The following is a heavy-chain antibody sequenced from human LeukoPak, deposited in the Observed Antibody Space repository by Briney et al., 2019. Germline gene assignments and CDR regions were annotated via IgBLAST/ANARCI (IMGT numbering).Heavy chain of an antibody. J-gene: IGHJ5*02. V-gene: IGHV4-59*01. Sequence: SGTLSLTCTVSGGSISGYYWSWIRQPPGKGLEWIGYMYHSGSTNYNPSLKSRVTISVDTSKSQFSLKLSSVTAADTAVYYCASQLTYCGSTTCYPYSWFDPWGQGALVTVSS. D-gene: IGHD2-2*01. CDR3: ASQLTYCGSTTCYPYSWFDP. CDR1: GGSISGYY. CDR2: MYHSGST.